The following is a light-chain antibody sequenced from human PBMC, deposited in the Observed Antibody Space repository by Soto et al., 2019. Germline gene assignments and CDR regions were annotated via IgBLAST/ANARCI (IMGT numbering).Light chain of an antibody. CDR2: WAS. CDR1: QSVLYSSNNKTY. Sequence: DIVMTQSPDSLAVSLGERATINCKSSQSVLYSSNNKTYLAWYQQKPGQPPKLLIYWASTRESGVPDRFSGSGSGTDFTLTIGSLQAEDVAVYYCQQYYRTPPTFGQGTKVEI. V-gene: IGKV4-1*01. J-gene: IGKJ1*01. CDR3: QQYYRTPPT.